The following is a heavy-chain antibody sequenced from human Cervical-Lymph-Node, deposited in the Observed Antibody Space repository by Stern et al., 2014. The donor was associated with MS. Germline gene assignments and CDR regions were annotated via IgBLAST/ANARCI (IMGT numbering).Heavy chain of an antibody. Sequence: VQLVESGGGVVQPGRSLRLSCAASGFIFSNYAMHWVRQPPGEGLEWVAVVSSHGANTYFADSVKGRFTISRDNSKNTLYLQMNSLKIEDTAIYYCASQIWGQGTMVTVSS. CDR2: VSSHGANT. CDR3: ASQI. CDR1: GFIFSNYA. J-gene: IGHJ3*02. V-gene: IGHV3-30*01.